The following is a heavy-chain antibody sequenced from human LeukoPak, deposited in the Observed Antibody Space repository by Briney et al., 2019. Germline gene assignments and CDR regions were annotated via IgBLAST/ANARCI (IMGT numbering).Heavy chain of an antibody. CDR2: INHSGST. V-gene: IGHV4-34*01. D-gene: IGHD5-18*01. J-gene: IGHJ4*02. CDR1: GGSFSGYY. Sequence: PSETLSLTCAVYGGSFSGYYWSWIRRPPGKGLEWIGEINHSGSTNYNPSLKSRVTISVDTSKNQFSLKLSSVTAADTAVYYCARGGRIQLWKYWGQGTLVTVSS. CDR3: ARGGRIQLWKY.